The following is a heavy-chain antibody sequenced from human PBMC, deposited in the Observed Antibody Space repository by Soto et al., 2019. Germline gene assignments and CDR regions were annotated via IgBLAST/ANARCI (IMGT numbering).Heavy chain of an antibody. CDR1: GYTFTSYD. J-gene: IGHJ6*02. CDR3: ARWPDGYYYYGMDG. CDR2: MNPNSGNT. V-gene: IGHV1-8*01. Sequence: QVQLAQSGAEVKKPGASVKVSCKASGYTFTSYDINWVRQATGQGLEWMGWMNPNSGNTGYAQKFQGRVTMTRNTSISTAYMELSSLRSEDTAVYYCARWPDGYYYYGMDGWGQGTTVTVSS.